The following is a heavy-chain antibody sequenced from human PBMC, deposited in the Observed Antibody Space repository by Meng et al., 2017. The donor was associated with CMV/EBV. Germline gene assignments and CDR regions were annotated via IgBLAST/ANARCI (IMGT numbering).Heavy chain of an antibody. J-gene: IGHJ4*02. V-gene: IGHV4-38-2*02. D-gene: IGHD2-2*01. CDR2: IYHSGST. Sequence: SETLSLTCTVSGYSISSGYYWGWIRQPPGKGLEWIGSIYHSGSTYYNPSLKSRVTISVDTSKNQFSLKLSSVTAADTAVYYCARERGFVVVGPAANGPFDYWGQGTLVTVSS. CDR3: ARERGFVVVGPAANGPFDY. CDR1: GYSISSGYY.